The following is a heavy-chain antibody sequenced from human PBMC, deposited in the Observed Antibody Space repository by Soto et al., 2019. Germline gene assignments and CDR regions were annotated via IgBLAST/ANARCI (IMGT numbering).Heavy chain of an antibody. J-gene: IGHJ6*02. CDR1: GFTFSSYS. V-gene: IGHV3-21*01. Sequence: LRLSGAAAGFTFSSYSMNWVRQAPGKGRECVSSISGSSYIYYADSVKDRFTISRDNAKNALYLQMNSMRAEDTTVYYCARDLFITGSTYYDNYVMDVWGQRTTVTVSS. CDR3: ARDLFITGSTYYDNYVMDV. CDR2: ISGSSYI. D-gene: IGHD1-7*01.